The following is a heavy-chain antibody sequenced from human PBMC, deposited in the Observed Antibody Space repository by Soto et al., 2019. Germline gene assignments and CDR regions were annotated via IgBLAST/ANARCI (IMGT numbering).Heavy chain of an antibody. V-gene: IGHV4-39*01. CDR2: MYYSGST. CDR1: GASISNIDYS. D-gene: IGHD1-26*01. Sequence: QLQLQESGPRLVKPSATLSLTCTVSGASISNIDYSWGWIRQAPGKGLEWIGTMYYSGSTSYHPSLKSRVTASVDTSRKEVSLKLTSLTAADTAVYYCARHSTPWDSNWLHPWGQGTLVTVSS. CDR3: ARHSTPWDSNWLHP. J-gene: IGHJ5*02.